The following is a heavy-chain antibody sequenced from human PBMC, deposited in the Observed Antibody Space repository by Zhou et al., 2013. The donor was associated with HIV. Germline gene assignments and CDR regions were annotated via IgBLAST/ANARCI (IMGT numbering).Heavy chain of an antibody. CDR2: YIPMRDIG. Sequence: QVQLVQSGAEVKKPGASVKVSCKASGYTFTSYYMHWVRQAPGQGLEWMGRYIPMRDIGNYAQKFQGRLTITADKSTSTVSMELSSLKSDDTAIYFCARDIAFDLWGQGTMVTVSS. CDR1: GYTFTSYY. J-gene: IGHJ3*01. CDR3: ARDIAFDL. V-gene: IGHV1-46*01.